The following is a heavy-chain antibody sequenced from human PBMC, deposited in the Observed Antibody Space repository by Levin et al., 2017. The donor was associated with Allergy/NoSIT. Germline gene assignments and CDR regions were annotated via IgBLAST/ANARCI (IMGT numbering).Heavy chain of an antibody. CDR2: ISNDGSNK. J-gene: IGHJ6*02. CDR1: GFTFSSYA. V-gene: IGHV3-30-3*01. CDR3: ARPMTGPHYYGMDV. D-gene: IGHD3-9*01. Sequence: GGSLRLSCAASGFTFSSYALHWVRQAPGKGLEWVAVISNDGSNKYYADSVKGRFTVSRDNPMNTLYLQMSSLRADDTAVYSCARPMTGPHYYGMDVWGQGTTVTVSS.